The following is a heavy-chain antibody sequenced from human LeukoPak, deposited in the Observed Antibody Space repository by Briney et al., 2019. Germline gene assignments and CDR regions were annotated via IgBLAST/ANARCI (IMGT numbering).Heavy chain of an antibody. D-gene: IGHD1-26*01. V-gene: IGHV3-23*01. CDR1: AFTFSTSA. CDR3: ARRLLVGTTVRPYFDY. J-gene: IGHJ4*02. Sequence: PGRTLRLSSAATAFTFSTSARSWVCPAPGEGLEWQSTITGGDGGTYYADSVKGRFTLSRDNSMPTVDLQMNSLQAEDTAVYYCARRLLVGTTVRPYFDYCGQGNLVTASS. CDR2: ITGGDGGT.